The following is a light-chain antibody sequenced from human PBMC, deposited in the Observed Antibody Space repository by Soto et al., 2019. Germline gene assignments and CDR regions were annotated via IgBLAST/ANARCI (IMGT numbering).Light chain of an antibody. V-gene: IGLV1-51*01. CDR1: NSNIGNNY. CDR3: GTWDSTLRAVV. CDR2: DNN. J-gene: IGLJ2*01. Sequence: QSVLTQPPSVSAAPGQRVTISCSGSNSNIGNNYVSWYQHLPGTTPKLLISDNNKRLSGTPDRFSGSKYGPSATLGITGLQTGDEADYYCGTWDSTLRAVVFGGGTKVTVL.